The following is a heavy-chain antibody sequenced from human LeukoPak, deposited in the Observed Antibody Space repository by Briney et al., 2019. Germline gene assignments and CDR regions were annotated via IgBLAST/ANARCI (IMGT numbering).Heavy chain of an antibody. CDR2: IESKTDGGTT. J-gene: IGHJ4*02. Sequence: GGSLRLSCAVSGFSFSDAWMSWVRQTPGKGLEWVGRIESKTDGGTTDYAAPVKGRFTISRDDSKNTLYLQMNSLKTEDTAVYYCTTGYSSSSLDYWGQGTLVTVSS. V-gene: IGHV3-15*04. D-gene: IGHD6-13*01. CDR3: TTGYSSSSLDY. CDR1: GFSFSDAW.